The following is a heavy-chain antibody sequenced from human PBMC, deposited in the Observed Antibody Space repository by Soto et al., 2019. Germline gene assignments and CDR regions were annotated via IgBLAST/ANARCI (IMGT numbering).Heavy chain of an antibody. CDR2: IIPIFGTA. CDR1: GVTFSRYA. V-gene: IGHV1-69*01. CDR3: ARGWGYDSNDYYYAY. J-gene: IGHJ4*02. D-gene: IGHD3-22*01. Sequence: QVQLVQSGAEVRKPGSSVKVSCKASGVTFSRYAISWVRQAPGQGLEWMGGIIPIFGTANHAQKFQGRVTIIADESTSTVYMELSSLRSEDTAMYYCARGWGYDSNDYYYAYWGQGTLVIDSS.